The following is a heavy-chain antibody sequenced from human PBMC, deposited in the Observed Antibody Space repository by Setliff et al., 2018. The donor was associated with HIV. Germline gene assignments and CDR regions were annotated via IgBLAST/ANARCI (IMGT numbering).Heavy chain of an antibody. D-gene: IGHD5-18*01. Sequence: PGGSLRLSCAASGFTFSNSWMTWVRQAPGKGLEWVANIKKDGSDKFYVDSVKGRFTISRDNAKNSLYLQMNSLRAEDTAVYYCATDAGSYSYVHEYFQHWGQGTLVTVSS. CDR1: GFTFSNSW. CDR3: ATDAGSYSYVHEYFQH. V-gene: IGHV3-7*03. J-gene: IGHJ1*01. CDR2: IKKDGSDK.